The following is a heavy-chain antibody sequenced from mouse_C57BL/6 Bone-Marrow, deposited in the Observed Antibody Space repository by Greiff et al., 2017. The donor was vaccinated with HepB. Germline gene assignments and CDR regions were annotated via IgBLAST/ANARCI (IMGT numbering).Heavy chain of an antibody. Sequence: QVQLQQSGAELARPGASVKLSCKASGYTFTSYGISWVKQRTGQGLEWIGEIYPRSGNTYYNEKFKGKATLTADKSSSTAYMELRSLTSEDSAVYFCASHYYGSSYGDYWGQGTTLTVSS. D-gene: IGHD1-1*01. CDR1: GYTFTSYG. V-gene: IGHV1-81*01. CDR3: ASHYYGSSYGDY. J-gene: IGHJ2*01. CDR2: IYPRSGNT.